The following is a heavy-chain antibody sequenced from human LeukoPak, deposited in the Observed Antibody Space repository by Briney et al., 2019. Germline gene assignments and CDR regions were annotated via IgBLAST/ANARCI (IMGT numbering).Heavy chain of an antibody. CDR2: INTNTGNP. V-gene: IGHV7-4-1*02. Sequence: ASVKVSCKASGYTFTGYYMHWVRQAPGQGLEWMGWINTNTGNPTYAQGFTGRFVFSLDTSVSTAYLQISSLKAEDTAVYYCARDGGWSGFDYWGQGTLVTVSS. D-gene: IGHD6-19*01. CDR3: ARDGGWSGFDY. J-gene: IGHJ4*02. CDR1: GYTFTGYY.